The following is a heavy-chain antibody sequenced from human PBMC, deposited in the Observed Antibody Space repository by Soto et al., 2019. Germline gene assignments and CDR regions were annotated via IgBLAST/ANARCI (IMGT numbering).Heavy chain of an antibody. Sequence: SETLSLTCTVSGGSISSGSYYWGWIRQPPGKGLEWIGSIYSSGSTYYNPSLKSRVTISVDRSKNQFSLKLGSVTAADTAVYYCAKGGGVYYFDYWGQGNLVPVSS. CDR1: GGSISSGSYY. J-gene: IGHJ4*02. D-gene: IGHD2-8*02. CDR2: IYSSGST. V-gene: IGHV4-39*07. CDR3: AKGGGVYYFDY.